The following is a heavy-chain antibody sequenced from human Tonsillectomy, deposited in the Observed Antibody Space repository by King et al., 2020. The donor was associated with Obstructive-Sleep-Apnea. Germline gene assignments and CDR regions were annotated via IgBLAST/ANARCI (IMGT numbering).Heavy chain of an antibody. CDR1: GFTFTNYR. V-gene: IGHV3-21*04. Sequence: EVQLVESGGGLVKPGGSLRLSCEASGFTFTNYRMNWVRQAPGKGLEWVSSISSTSDDIYYADSVQGRFTISRDNAQNSLYLQMTSLRGEDTAVYYCARILESLVTYYSNPFDSWGQGTLVTVSS. J-gene: IGHJ4*02. CDR2: ISSTSDDI. D-gene: IGHD3-10*01. CDR3: ARILESLVTYYSNPFDS.